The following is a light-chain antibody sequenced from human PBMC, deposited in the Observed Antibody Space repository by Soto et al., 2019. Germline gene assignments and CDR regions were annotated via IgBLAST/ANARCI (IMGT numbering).Light chain of an antibody. V-gene: IGKV3-15*01. J-gene: IGKJ1*01. Sequence: EMVMTHSPATLSVSPGERATLSCRASQNVNTNLICYQQKPGQPPRLLIYGASTRATGIPARFRGSGSVTEFTRTIRSLQSEDSAVYYCQQREQGWTFGQGTKVEIK. CDR2: GAS. CDR3: QQREQGWT. CDR1: QNVNTN.